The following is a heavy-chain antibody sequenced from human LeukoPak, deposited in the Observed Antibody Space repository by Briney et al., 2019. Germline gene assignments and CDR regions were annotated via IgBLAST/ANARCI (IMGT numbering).Heavy chain of an antibody. CDR2: ISSSGSTI. Sequence: GGSLRLSCAASGFTFSDYYMSWIRQAPGKGLEWVSYISSSGSTIYYADSVKGRFTISRDNAKNSPYLQMNSLRAEDTAVYYCARDGSPGEYYFDYWGQGTLVTVSS. D-gene: IGHD1-26*01. CDR3: ARDGSPGEYYFDY. J-gene: IGHJ4*02. V-gene: IGHV3-11*01. CDR1: GFTFSDYY.